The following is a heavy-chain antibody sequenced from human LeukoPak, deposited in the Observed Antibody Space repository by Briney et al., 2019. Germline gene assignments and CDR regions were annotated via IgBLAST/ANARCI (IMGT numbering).Heavy chain of an antibody. J-gene: IGHJ4*02. D-gene: IGHD5-12*01. CDR3: ARREVVDIVPTIPLSDY. CDR1: GESFSGYQ. CDR2: INHTGNT. V-gene: IGHV4-34*01. Sequence: SETLSLTCAVYGESFSGYQWSWIRQPPGKGLEWIGEINHTGNTNYNPSLKSRVSISLDTSKNQFSLNLNSVTAADTAVYYCARREVVDIVPTIPLSDYWGLGSLAIVSS.